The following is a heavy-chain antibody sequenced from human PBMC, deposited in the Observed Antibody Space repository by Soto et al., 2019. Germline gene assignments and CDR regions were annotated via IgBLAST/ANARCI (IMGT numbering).Heavy chain of an antibody. D-gene: IGHD4-17*01. V-gene: IGHV3-20*04. J-gene: IGHJ6*02. CDR2: INWNGGST. CDR1: GFTFDDYG. CDR3: ARVFTVTDYYYYGMDV. Sequence: GGSLRLSCAASGFTFDDYGMSWVRQAPGKGLEWVSGINWNGGSTGYADSVKGRFTISRDNAKNSLYLQMNSLRAEDTFLYYCARVFTVTDYYYYGMDVWGQGTTVTVSS.